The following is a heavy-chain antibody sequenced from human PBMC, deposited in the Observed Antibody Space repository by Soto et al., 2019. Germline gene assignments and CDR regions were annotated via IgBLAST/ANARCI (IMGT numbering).Heavy chain of an antibody. CDR3: ARWNYDFWSGYYSWFDP. J-gene: IGHJ5*02. D-gene: IGHD3-3*01. Sequence: QVQLVQSGAEVKKPGSSVKVSCKASGGTFSSYAISWVRQAPGQGLEWMGGIIPIFGTANYAQKFQGRVTIPADKSTSTAYMELSSLRSEDTAVYYCARWNYDFWSGYYSWFDPWGQGTLVTVSS. V-gene: IGHV1-69*06. CDR2: IIPIFGTA. CDR1: GGTFSSYA.